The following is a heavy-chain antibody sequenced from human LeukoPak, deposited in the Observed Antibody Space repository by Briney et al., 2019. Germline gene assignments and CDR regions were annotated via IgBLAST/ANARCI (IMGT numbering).Heavy chain of an antibody. CDR2: ISYDGSNK. V-gene: IGHV3-30*18. Sequence: GGSLRLSCAASGFTFSSYGMHWVRQAPGKGLEWVAVISYDGSNKYYADSVKGRFTISRDNSKNTLYLQMNNLRAEDTAVYYCAKDTDYRTYYYYYGMDVWGQGTTVTVSS. CDR3: AKDTDYRTYYYYYGMDV. J-gene: IGHJ6*02. D-gene: IGHD4-11*01. CDR1: GFTFSSYG.